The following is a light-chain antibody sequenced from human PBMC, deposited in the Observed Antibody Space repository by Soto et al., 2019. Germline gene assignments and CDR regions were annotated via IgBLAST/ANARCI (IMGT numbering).Light chain of an antibody. CDR3: QQYGSSLIT. CDR2: GAS. V-gene: IGKV3-20*01. Sequence: IALAQSQDTLSLTPGAGATLSWIASQSVSSSYLAWYQQKPGQAPRLLIYGASSRATGIPDRFSGSGSGTDFTLTISRLEPEDFAVYYCQQYGSSLITFGQGTRLEIK. J-gene: IGKJ5*01. CDR1: QSVSSSY.